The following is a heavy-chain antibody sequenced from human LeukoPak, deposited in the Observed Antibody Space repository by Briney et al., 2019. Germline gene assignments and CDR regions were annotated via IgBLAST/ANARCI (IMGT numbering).Heavy chain of an antibody. CDR3: ARDLELVYYDSSGYDY. Sequence: LPGGSLRLSCAASGFTFSSYSMNWVRQAPGKGLEWVSYISSSSTTIYYADSVKGRFTISRDNAKNTLYLQMNSLRAEDTAVYYCARDLELVYYDSSGYDYWGQGTLVIVSS. D-gene: IGHD3-22*01. J-gene: IGHJ4*02. CDR2: ISSSSTTI. V-gene: IGHV3-48*04. CDR1: GFTFSSYS.